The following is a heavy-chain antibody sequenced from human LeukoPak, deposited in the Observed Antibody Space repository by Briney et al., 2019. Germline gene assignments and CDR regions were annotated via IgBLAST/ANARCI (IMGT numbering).Heavy chain of an antibody. D-gene: IGHD2-15*01. J-gene: IGHJ5*02. Sequence: ASLKVSCKASGYTFTGYYMHWVRQTPGQRLEWIGWINPNSGGTNYAQKFQGEVTMTRDTSSSTAYMELSRLRSDDTAVYYCASDRGGIAASGFDPWGQGTLVTVSS. CDR3: ASDRGGIAASGFDP. V-gene: IGHV1-2*02. CDR2: INPNSGGT. CDR1: GYTFTGYY.